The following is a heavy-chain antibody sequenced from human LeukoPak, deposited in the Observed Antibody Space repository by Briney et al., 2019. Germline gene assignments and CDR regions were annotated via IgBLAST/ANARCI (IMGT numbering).Heavy chain of an antibody. CDR2: IWDTEIT. D-gene: IGHD5-12*01. CDR3: ARGLVLATDDAFDI. V-gene: IGHV4-59*01. CDR1: GGSIRSYF. J-gene: IGHJ3*02. Sequence: SETPSLTRTVSGGSIRSYFWSSLRQPPGKGLEWIGYIWDTEITDYNPSLKSRVTISLDTSKNHFSLKLRSVTAADTALYFCARGLVLATDDAFDIWGQGTLVTVSS.